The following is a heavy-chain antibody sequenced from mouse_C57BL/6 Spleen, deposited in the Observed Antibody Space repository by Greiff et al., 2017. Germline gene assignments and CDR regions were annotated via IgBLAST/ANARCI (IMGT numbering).Heavy chain of an antibody. CDR3: TSCKRAMDY. V-gene: IGHV1-15*01. J-gene: IGHJ4*01. CDR1: GYTFTDYE. Sequence: QVQLKESGAELVRPGASVTLSCKASGYTFTDYEMHWVKQTPVHGLEWIGAIDPETGGTAYNQKFKGKAILTADKSSSTAYMELRSLTSEDSAVYYCTSCKRAMDYGGQGTSVTV. CDR2: IDPETGGT.